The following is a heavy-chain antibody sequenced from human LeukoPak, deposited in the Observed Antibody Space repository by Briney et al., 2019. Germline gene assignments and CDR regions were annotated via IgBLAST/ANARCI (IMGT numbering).Heavy chain of an antibody. D-gene: IGHD1-1*01. Sequence: GASLRLSCAASGFTFSSYAMSWVRQAPGKGLEWVSAISGSGDSTYYADSVKGRFTISRDNSKNTLYLQMNSLRAEDTAVYYCAKGVTTGTTLIGVDYWGQGTLVTVSS. CDR1: GFTFSSYA. V-gene: IGHV3-23*01. CDR2: ISGSGDST. CDR3: AKGVTTGTTLIGVDY. J-gene: IGHJ4*02.